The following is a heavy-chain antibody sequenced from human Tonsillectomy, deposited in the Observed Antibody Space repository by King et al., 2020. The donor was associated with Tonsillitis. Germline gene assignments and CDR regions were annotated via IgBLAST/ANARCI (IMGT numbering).Heavy chain of an antibody. D-gene: IGHD6-19*01. CDR3: AKADQYSSGWRPLDF. CDR1: GFKFDNYA. J-gene: IGHJ4*02. V-gene: IGHV3-9*01. CDR2: INWNSGSR. Sequence: DVQLVESGGGLVQPGRSLRLSCAASGFKFDNYAMHWVRQPPGKGLEWVSGINWNSGSRGYADSVKGRFTISRDNAKNSLYLQMNSLRDEDTALYYCAKADQYSSGWRPLDFWGQGTLVTVSS.